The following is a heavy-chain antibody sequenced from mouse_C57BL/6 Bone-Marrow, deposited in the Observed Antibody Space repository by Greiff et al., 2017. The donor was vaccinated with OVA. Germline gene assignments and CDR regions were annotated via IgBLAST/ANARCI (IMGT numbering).Heavy chain of an antibody. D-gene: IGHD3-3*01. J-gene: IGHJ4*01. CDR1: GFTIKDDY. V-gene: IGHV14-4*01. Sequence: VQLKESGAELVRPGASVKLSCTASGFTIKDDYMHWVKQRPEQGLEWIGWIDPENGDTEYASKFQGKATITADTSSNTAYLQLSSLTSEDTAVYYCTTNPGTDYWGQGTSVTVSS. CDR2: IDPENGDT. CDR3: TTNPGTDY.